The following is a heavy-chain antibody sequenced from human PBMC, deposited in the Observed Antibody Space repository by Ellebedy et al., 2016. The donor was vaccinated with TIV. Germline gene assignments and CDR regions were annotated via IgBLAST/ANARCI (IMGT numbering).Heavy chain of an antibody. CDR1: GFTFSSYG. CDR3: ARCPIPQLRWSYWYFDL. Sequence: PGGSLRLSCAASGFTFSSYGMHWVRQAPGKGLEWVAVISYDGSNKYYADSVKGRFTISRDNSKNTLYLQMNSLRAEDTAVYYCARCPIPQLRWSYWYFDLWGRGTLVTVSS. J-gene: IGHJ2*01. D-gene: IGHD4-23*01. CDR2: ISYDGSNK. V-gene: IGHV3-30*03.